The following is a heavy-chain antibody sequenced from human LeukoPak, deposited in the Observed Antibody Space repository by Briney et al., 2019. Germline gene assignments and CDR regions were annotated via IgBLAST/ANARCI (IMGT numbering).Heavy chain of an antibody. D-gene: IGHD3-3*01. J-gene: IGHJ5*02. CDR3: ARDQGTIFGVVNTGQNWFDP. Sequence: GASVKVSCKASGYTFTGYYMHWVRQAPGQGLEWMGWINPNSGGTNYAQKFQGRVTMTRDTSISTAYMELSRLRSDDTAVYYCARDQGTIFGVVNTGQNWFDPWGQGTLVTVSS. V-gene: IGHV1-2*02. CDR2: INPNSGGT. CDR1: GYTFTGYY.